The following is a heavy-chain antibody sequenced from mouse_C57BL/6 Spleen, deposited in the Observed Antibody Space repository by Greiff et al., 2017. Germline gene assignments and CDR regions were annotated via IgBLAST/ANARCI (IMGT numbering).Heavy chain of an antibody. CDR3: ARLEYYGSSYAAWFAY. J-gene: IGHJ3*01. D-gene: IGHD1-1*01. CDR2: INPNNGGT. V-gene: IGHV1-22*01. CDR1: GYTFTDYN. Sequence: VQLQQSGPELVKPGASVKMSCKASGYTFTDYNMHWVKQSHGKSLEWIGYINPNNGGTSYNQKFKGKATLTVNKSSSTAYMELRSLTSEDSAVYYGARLEYYGSSYAAWFAYWGQGTLVTVSA.